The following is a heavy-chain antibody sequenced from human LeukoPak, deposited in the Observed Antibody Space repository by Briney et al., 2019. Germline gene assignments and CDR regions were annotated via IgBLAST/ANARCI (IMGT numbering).Heavy chain of an antibody. CDR3: ARLAGFYSKTTDY. CDR2: IYYSGST. CDR1: GGPISSSSYY. D-gene: IGHD1-14*01. Sequence: PSETLSLTCTVSGGPISSSSYYWGWIRQPPGKGLEWIGSIYYSGSTYYNPSLKSRVTISVDTSKNQFSLKLSSVTAADTAVYYCARLAGFYSKTTDYWGQGTLVTVSS. V-gene: IGHV4-39*01. J-gene: IGHJ4*02.